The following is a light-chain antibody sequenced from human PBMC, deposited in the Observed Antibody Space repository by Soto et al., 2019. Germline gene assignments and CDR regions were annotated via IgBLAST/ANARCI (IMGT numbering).Light chain of an antibody. Sequence: DIVMTQSPDSLAVSLGERATINCKSSQSVXYSSDNNNYFAWYQQKPRQPPKLIIYWASTRESGVPDRFSGSGSGTDFTLTISSLQAEDVAVYYCQQYYSTPWTFGQGTKVDIK. J-gene: IGKJ1*01. CDR1: QSVXYSSDNNNY. CDR2: WAS. CDR3: QQYYSTPWT. V-gene: IGKV4-1*01.